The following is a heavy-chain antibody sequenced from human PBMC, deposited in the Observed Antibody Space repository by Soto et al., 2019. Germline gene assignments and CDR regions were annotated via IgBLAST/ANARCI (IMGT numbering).Heavy chain of an antibody. V-gene: IGHV4-59*08. J-gene: IGHJ4*02. CDR1: GGSISSYY. Sequence: QVPLQESGPGLVKPSETLSLTCTVSGGSISSYYWSWIRQPPGKGLEWIGYIYYSGSTNYNPSLKSRVTISVDTSKNQFSLKLSSVTAADTAVYYSARRWGDYFDNWGQGTLVTVSS. CDR3: ARRWGDYFDN. CDR2: IYYSGST. D-gene: IGHD3-16*01.